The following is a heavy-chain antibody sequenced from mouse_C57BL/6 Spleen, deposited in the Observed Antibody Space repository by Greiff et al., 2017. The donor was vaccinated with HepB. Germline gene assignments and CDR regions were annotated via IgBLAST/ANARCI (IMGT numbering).Heavy chain of an antibody. J-gene: IGHJ3*01. CDR1: GYTFTSYW. CDR3: ARGVQGAWFAY. Sequence: VQLQQPGAELVKPGASVKLSCKASGYTFTSYWMHWVKQRPGRGLEWIGRIDPHSGGTKYNEKFKSKATLTVDKPSSTAYMQRSSLTSEDAAVYYCARGVQGAWFAYWGQGTLVTVSA. CDR2: IDPHSGGT. V-gene: IGHV1-72*01.